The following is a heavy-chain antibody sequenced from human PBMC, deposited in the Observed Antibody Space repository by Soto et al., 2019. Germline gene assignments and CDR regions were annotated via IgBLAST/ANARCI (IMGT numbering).Heavy chain of an antibody. CDR2: MNPNSGNT. V-gene: IGHV1-8*01. J-gene: IGHJ6*02. CDR1: GYTFTSYD. CDR3: ARIPPYCSGGSCYFAG. Sequence: ASVKVSCKASGYTFTSYDINWVRQATGQGLEWMGWMNPNSGNTGYAQKFQGRVTMTRNTSISTAYMELSSLRSEDTAVYYCARIPPYCSGGSCYFAGWGQGTTVTVSS. D-gene: IGHD2-15*01.